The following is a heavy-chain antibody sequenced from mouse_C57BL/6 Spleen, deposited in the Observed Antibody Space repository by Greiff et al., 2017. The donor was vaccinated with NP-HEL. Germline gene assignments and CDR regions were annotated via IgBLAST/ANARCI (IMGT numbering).Heavy chain of an antibody. D-gene: IGHD1-1*01. CDR3: ARSRLRAGYFDV. CDR1: GYAFSSSW. J-gene: IGHJ1*03. Sequence: QVQLQQSGPELVKPGASVKISCKASGYAFSSSWMNWVKQRPGKGLEWIGRIYPGDGDTNYNGKFKGKATLTADKSSSTAYMQLSSLTSEDSAVYFCARSRLRAGYFDVWGTGTTVTVSS. V-gene: IGHV1-82*01. CDR2: IYPGDGDT.